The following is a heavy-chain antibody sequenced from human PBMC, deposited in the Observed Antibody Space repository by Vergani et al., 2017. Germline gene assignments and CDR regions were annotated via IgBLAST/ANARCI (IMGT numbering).Heavy chain of an antibody. CDR1: GFTFTHYA. V-gene: IGHV3-23*01. D-gene: IGHD5-12*01. CDR2: SSGSGGST. J-gene: IGHJ6*02. Sequence: EVQLLESGGDLLQPGGSLRLSCASLGFTFTHYAINWVRQAPGKGLEWVSGSSGSGGSTYYAGSVKGRFTISRDSSKNTLDLQMNSLSAGDTAVYYCAKANPRNSGYDYLYYYHAMDVWGQGPTVTVSS. CDR3: AKANPRNSGYDYLYYYHAMDV.